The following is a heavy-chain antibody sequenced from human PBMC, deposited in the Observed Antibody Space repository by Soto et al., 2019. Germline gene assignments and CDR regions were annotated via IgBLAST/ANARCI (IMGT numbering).Heavy chain of an antibody. CDR3: ARNRLSSYRRSRLYWYFDL. CDR2: IYYSGSI. V-gene: IGHV4-61*01. Sequence: QVQLQESGPGLVKPSETLSLTCTVSGGSISSGSYYWSWIRQPPGKGLEWIGYIYYSGSINYNPSLKSRVTISVDTSKNEFSVKLNSVTAADTAVYYCARNRLSSYRRSRLYWYFDLWGRGTLVTVSS. J-gene: IGHJ2*01. D-gene: IGHD6-6*01. CDR1: GGSISSGSYY.